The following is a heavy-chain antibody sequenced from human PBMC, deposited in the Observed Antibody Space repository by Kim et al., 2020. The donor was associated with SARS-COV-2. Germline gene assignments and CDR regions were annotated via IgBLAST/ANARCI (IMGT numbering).Heavy chain of an antibody. V-gene: IGHV1-2*06. CDR3: AREGVTVTQPNTYYYYGMDV. CDR1: GYTFTGYY. Sequence: ASVKVSCKASGYTFTGYYMHWVRQAPGQGLEWMGRINPNSGGTNYAQKFQGRVTMTRDTSISTAYMELSRLRSDDTAVYYCAREGVTVTQPNTYYYYGMDVWGQGTTVTVSS. D-gene: IGHD4-17*01. J-gene: IGHJ6*02. CDR2: INPNSGGT.